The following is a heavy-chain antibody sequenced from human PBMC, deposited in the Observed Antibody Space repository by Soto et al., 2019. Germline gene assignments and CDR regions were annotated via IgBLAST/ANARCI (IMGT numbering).Heavy chain of an antibody. CDR3: ARGNDLYNWFDP. J-gene: IGHJ5*02. CDR1: GVSVSSGSYY. Sequence: SETLSLTCSVSGVSVSSGSYYWSWIGQPPGKGLEWIGYIYYSGSAKYNPSLKSRVTISLDTSKNQFSLKLSSVTAADTAVYYCARGNDLYNWFDPWGQGTLVTVSS. V-gene: IGHV4-61*01. CDR2: IYYSGSA. D-gene: IGHD1-1*01.